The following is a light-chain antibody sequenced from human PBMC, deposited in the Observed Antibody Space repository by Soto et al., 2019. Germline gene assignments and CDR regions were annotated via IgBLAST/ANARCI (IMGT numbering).Light chain of an antibody. CDR2: EVS. CDR1: SSDVGNYNL. V-gene: IGLV2-23*02. CDR3: CSYAGGSTYV. J-gene: IGLJ1*01. Sequence: ASGYGVARRWSPISYNGTSSDVGNYNLVSWYQQDPGKAPKLMIYEVSKRPSGVSNRFPGSKSGNTASLTISGLQAEDEADYYCCSYAGGSTYVFGTGTKVTVL.